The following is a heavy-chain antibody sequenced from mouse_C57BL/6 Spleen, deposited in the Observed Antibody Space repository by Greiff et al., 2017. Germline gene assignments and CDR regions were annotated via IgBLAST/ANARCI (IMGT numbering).Heavy chain of an antibody. CDR3: GRPRGDGCPGGFAY. Sequence: DVHLVEPGGGLVKPGGSLKLSCAASGFTFTSYTMPWVRQTPEKRLEWVATISGGGGNTYYPDSVKGRFTISRDNANNTLYLQLSSLRSEDTALCCCGRPRGDGCPGGFAYWSQGTLVTVSA. CDR1: GFTFTSYT. CDR2: ISGGGGNT. D-gene: IGHD2-3*01. J-gene: IGHJ3*01. V-gene: IGHV5-9*01.